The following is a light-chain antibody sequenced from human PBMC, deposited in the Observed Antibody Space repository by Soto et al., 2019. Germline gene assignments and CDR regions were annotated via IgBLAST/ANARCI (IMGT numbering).Light chain of an antibody. CDR2: GAS. V-gene: IGKV3-15*01. Sequence: EIVMTQSPATLSVSPGERATLSCRASQSVNTNLAWYQQKPGQAPRLLIYGASTRAPGIPARFSGSGSGTEFSLTVSSLQSEDFAFYYCQQYNHWPPWLTFGGGTKVEVK. CDR1: QSVNTN. CDR3: QQYNHWPPWLT. J-gene: IGKJ4*01.